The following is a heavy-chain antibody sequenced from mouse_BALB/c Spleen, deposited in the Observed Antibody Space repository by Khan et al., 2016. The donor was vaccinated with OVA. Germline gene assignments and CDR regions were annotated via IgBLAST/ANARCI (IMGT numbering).Heavy chain of an antibody. CDR1: GYTFTTAG. Sequence: QIQLVQSGPELKKPGETVRISCKASGYTFTTAGMQWVQKMPGKGLKWIGWINTHSGVPNYAEDFKGRFAFSLETSASTAYLQITNLKNEDMATYFYARGGAAYYRNDGGAMEYWGQGTSVTVSS. V-gene: IGHV9-4*02. CDR2: INTHSGVP. J-gene: IGHJ4*01. CDR3: ARGGAAYYRNDGGAMEY. D-gene: IGHD2-14*01.